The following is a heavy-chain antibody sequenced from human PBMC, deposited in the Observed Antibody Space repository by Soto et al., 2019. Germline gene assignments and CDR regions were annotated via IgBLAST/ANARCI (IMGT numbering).Heavy chain of an antibody. CDR2: ISKSGSLT. J-gene: IGHJ4*02. V-gene: IGHV3-21*01. CDR1: GFSFSSYT. CDR3: VRGDDRVD. D-gene: IGHD1-1*01. Sequence: GGSLRLSCVGSGFSFSSYTMTWVRQAPGMGLEYLASISKSGSLTFYADSVRGRFIISRDNARDSLFLQMYSLRAEDTAVYYCVRGDDRVDWGQGTLVTVSS.